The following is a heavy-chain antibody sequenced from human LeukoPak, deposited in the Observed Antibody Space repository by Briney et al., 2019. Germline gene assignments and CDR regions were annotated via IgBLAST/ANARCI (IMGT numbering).Heavy chain of an antibody. D-gene: IGHD3-10*01. V-gene: IGHV3-23*01. J-gene: IGHJ5*02. Sequence: GGTLKLSCAASGFTFSISGMIWVRQAPGKGLEWVSAISGTGDRTYHADSVKGRFTISRDNSKNTLYLHMNSLRAEDTAVYYCAKGYYASGSYGWFDPWGQGTLVTVSS. CDR2: ISGTGDRT. CDR1: GFTFSISG. CDR3: AKGYYASGSYGWFDP.